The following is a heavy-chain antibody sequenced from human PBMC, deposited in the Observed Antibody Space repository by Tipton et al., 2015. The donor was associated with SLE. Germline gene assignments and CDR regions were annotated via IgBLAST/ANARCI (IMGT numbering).Heavy chain of an antibody. D-gene: IGHD3-10*01. V-gene: IGHV1-8*01. CDR2: MNPNSGNR. CDR1: GYTFTSYG. CDR3: ARAPNYYGSGSTPYYYAMDV. J-gene: IGHJ6*02. Sequence: QVQLVQSGAEVKKPGASVKVSCKASGYTFTSYGINWVRQATGQGPEWMGWMNPNSGNRGYAQKFQGRATMTRNTSINTAYMELSSLRSEDTAVYYCARAPNYYGSGSTPYYYAMDVWGQGTTVTVSS.